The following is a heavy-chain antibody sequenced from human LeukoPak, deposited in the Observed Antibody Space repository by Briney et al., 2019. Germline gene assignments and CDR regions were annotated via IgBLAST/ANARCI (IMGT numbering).Heavy chain of an antibody. CDR1: GYTFTNYY. Sequence: GASVKDSCKASGYTFTNYYMHWVRQAPGQGLEGMGIINPSYGSTSYAQKFQGRVTMTRDMSTSTVYMELSSLRSEDTAVYYCAGGDAFTGYYFDYWGKGTLVTVSS. D-gene: IGHD3-16*01. J-gene: IGHJ4*02. CDR2: INPSYGST. CDR3: AGGDAFTGYYFDY. V-gene: IGHV1-46*01.